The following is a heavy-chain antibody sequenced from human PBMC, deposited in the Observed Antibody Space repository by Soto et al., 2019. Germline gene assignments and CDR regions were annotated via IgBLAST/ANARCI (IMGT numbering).Heavy chain of an antibody. J-gene: IGHJ6*02. CDR2: IYYSGST. Sequence: PSETLSLTCTVSGGSISSGGYYWSWIRQHPGKGLEWIGYIYYSGSTYYNPSLKSRVTISVDTSKNQFSLKLGSVTAADTAVYYCASKPPDLYGMDVWGQGTTVTVSS. CDR3: ASKPPDLYGMDV. V-gene: IGHV4-31*03. CDR1: GGSISSGGYY.